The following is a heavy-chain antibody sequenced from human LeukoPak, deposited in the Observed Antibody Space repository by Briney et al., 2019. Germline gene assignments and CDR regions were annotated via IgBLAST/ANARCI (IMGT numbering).Heavy chain of an antibody. Sequence: ASVKVSCKASGYTFTGYYMHWVRQAPGQGLEWMGWINPNSGGTNYAQKFQGRVTMTRDTSISTAYMELSRLRSDDTAVYYCARGRSCSGGSCYTPGDWFDPWGQGTLVTVSS. V-gene: IGHV1-2*02. CDR1: GYTFTGYY. CDR2: INPNSGGT. D-gene: IGHD2-15*01. J-gene: IGHJ5*02. CDR3: ARGRSCSGGSCYTPGDWFDP.